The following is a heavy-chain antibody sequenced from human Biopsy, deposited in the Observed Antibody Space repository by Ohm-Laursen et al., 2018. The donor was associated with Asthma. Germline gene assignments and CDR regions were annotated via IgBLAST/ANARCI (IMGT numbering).Heavy chain of an antibody. Sequence: SETLSLTCTVSGASITSSAYYWGWIHQPPGKGLEWIGSMYYGETTYYSPSLKSRVTISVDTSKNQFSLILSSVTAAGTAVYYCARHDHRWDTYADFWGQGTLVTVSS. CDR3: ARHDHRWDTYADF. CDR1: GASITSSAYY. CDR2: MYYGETT. J-gene: IGHJ4*02. D-gene: IGHD2-2*01. V-gene: IGHV4-39*01.